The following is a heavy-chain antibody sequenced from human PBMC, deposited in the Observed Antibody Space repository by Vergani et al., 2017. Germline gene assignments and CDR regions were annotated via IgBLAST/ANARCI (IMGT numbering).Heavy chain of an antibody. CDR2: IYYSGFT. Sequence: QVQLQESGPGLVKPSQTLSLTCTVSGGSISSDNYYWGRLRQPPGKGLEWIGYIYYSGFTYYNPSLKSRVSISVDTTKNQFSLKLSSVTAADTAVYYCVRDSGGDSEYFQHWGQGTLVTVSS. D-gene: IGHD1-26*01. V-gene: IGHV4-30-4*01. J-gene: IGHJ1*01. CDR1: GGSISSDNYY. CDR3: VRDSGGDSEYFQH.